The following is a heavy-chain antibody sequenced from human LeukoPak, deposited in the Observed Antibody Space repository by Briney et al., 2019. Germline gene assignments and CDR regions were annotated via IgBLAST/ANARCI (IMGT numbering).Heavy chain of an antibody. D-gene: IGHD5-18*01. CDR1: GGSISGDS. CDR3: VGGYSLGHIVYAFDI. Sequence: SETLSLTCTVSGGSISGDSWSWIRQPPGKGLEWIGNIYDSGSTNYNPSPKSRVTISVDTSKNQLSLKLGSVTAADTAVNYSVGGYSLGHIVYAFDIWGQGAMVTVSS. J-gene: IGHJ3*02. CDR2: IYDSGST. V-gene: IGHV4-59*12.